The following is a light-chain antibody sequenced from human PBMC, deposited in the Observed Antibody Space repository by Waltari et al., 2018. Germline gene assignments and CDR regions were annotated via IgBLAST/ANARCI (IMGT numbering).Light chain of an antibody. J-gene: IGLJ3*02. CDR2: DVS. CDR3: SSYTSSNTWV. Sequence: QSALPQPASVSGSPGQSIPISCPGPRSDHGGYKYVSWYQQHPGKAPKVMIYDVSKRPSGVSNRFSGAKSGNTVSLTISGLQAEDEADYYCSSYTSSNTWVFGGGTKLTVL. V-gene: IGLV2-14*01. CDR1: RSDHGGYKY.